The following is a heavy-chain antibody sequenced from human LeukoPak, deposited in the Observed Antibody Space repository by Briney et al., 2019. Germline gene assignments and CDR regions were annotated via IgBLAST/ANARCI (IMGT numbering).Heavy chain of an antibody. CDR3: ARVIAGDYDAFDI. Sequence: SVKVSCKASGYTFTSYGISWVRQAPGQGLEWMGRIIPILGIANYAQKFQGRVTITADKSTSTAYMELSSLRSEDTAVYYRARVIAGDYDAFDIWGQGTMVTVSS. V-gene: IGHV1-69*04. CDR2: IIPILGIA. D-gene: IGHD7-27*01. CDR1: GYTFTSYG. J-gene: IGHJ3*02.